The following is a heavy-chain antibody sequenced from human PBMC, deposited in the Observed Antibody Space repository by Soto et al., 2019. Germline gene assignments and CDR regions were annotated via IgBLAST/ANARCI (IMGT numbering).Heavy chain of an antibody. J-gene: IGHJ3*02. Sequence: GGSLRLSCAASGFTFSSYSMNWVRQAPGKGLEWVSSISSSSSYIYYADSVKGRFTISRDNAKNSLYLQMNSLRAEDTAVYYCARALTISTEEAFDIWGQGTMVTVSS. CDR3: ARALTISTEEAFDI. V-gene: IGHV3-21*01. CDR1: GFTFSSYS. CDR2: ISSSSSYI.